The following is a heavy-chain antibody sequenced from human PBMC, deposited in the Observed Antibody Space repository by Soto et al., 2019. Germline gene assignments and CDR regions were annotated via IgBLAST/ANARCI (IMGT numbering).Heavy chain of an antibody. CDR2: IYWDDDK. J-gene: IGHJ6*02. CDR1: GFSLSTSGVG. Sequence: QITLKESGPPLVKPTQTLTLTCTFSGFSLSTSGVGVAWIRQPPGKALEWLALIYWDDDKRYRPSLESRLTSANDTSKYQVVLTMTNMDSVDTATYYCAYLPCSGGSCYWFSFSGMDFWGQGTTVTVSS. CDR3: AYLPCSGGSCYWFSFSGMDF. D-gene: IGHD2-15*01. V-gene: IGHV2-5*02.